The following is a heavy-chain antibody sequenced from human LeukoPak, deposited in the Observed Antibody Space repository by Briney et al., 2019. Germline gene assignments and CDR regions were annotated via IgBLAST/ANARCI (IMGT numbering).Heavy chain of an antibody. CDR2: ISAYNGNT. V-gene: IGHV1-18*01. CDR3: ARASYYDSSGYDFDY. J-gene: IGHJ4*02. CDR1: GYTFTSYG. D-gene: IGHD3-22*01. Sequence: EASVNVSCKASGYTFTSYGISWVRQAPGQGLEWMGWISAYNGNTNYAQKLQGRVTMTTDTSTSTAYMELRSLRSDDTAVYYCARASYYDSSGYDFDYWGQGTLVTVSS.